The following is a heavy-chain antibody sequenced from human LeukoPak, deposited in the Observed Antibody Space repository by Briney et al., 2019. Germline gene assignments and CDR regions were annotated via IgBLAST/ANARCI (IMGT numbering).Heavy chain of an antibody. CDR1: GFTFDDYG. J-gene: IGHJ3*02. CDR3: VIDSWSGFLDAFDI. V-gene: IGHV3-20*04. CDR2: INWNGGST. D-gene: IGHD3-3*01. Sequence: GGSLRLSCAASGFTFDDYGMSWVRQAPGKGLEWVSGINWNGGSTGYADSVRGRFTISRDNSKNTLYLQMNSLRAEDTAVYYCVIDSWSGFLDAFDIWGRGTMVTVSS.